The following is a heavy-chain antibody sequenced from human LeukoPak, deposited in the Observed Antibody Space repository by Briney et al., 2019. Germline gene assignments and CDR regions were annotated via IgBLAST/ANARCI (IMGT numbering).Heavy chain of an antibody. J-gene: IGHJ5*02. D-gene: IGHD1-26*01. CDR2: IDKKDKGYATAT. CDR3: TRDSGTYNWFGP. V-gene: IGHV3-73*01. CDR1: GFTFSSYS. Sequence: GGSLRLSCAASGFTFSSYSMNCVRQAPGKGLEWVGQIDKKDKGYATATAYAASVKGRFTISRDDSINTAYLQMKSLKTEDTALYYCTRDSGTYNWFGPWGQGTLVTVSS.